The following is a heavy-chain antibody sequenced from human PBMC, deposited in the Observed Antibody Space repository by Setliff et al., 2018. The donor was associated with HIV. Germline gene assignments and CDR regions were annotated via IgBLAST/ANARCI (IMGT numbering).Heavy chain of an antibody. CDR2: INHRGST. CDR3: ATLKMATIYRDFDY. J-gene: IGHJ4*02. CDR1: GGSFSGYY. V-gene: IGHV4-34*01. D-gene: IGHD5-12*01. Sequence: SENLSLTCAVYGGSFSGYYWSWIRQPPGKGLEWIGEINHRGSTNCNPSLKSRVSISVDTSKNQFSLKLSSVTAADTAVYYFATLKMATIYRDFDYWGQGTLVTVSS.